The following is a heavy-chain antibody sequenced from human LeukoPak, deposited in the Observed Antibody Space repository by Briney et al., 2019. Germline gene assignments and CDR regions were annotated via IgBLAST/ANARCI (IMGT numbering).Heavy chain of an antibody. V-gene: IGHV1-69*04. Sequence: SVKVSCKASGGTFSSYTISWLRQAPGQGLEWMGRIIPILGIANYAQKFQGRVTITADESTSTAYMELSSLRYEDTAVYYCARDDYCSSTSCYSRKGNWFDPWGQGTLVTVSS. J-gene: IGHJ5*02. CDR1: GGTFSSYT. CDR2: IIPILGIA. D-gene: IGHD2-2*02. CDR3: ARDDYCSSTSCYSRKGNWFDP.